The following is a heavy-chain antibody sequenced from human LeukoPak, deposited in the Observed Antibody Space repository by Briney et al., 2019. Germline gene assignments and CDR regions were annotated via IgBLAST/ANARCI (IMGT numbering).Heavy chain of an antibody. Sequence: PSQTLSLTCTVSGGSISSGDYYWSWIRQPPGKGLEWIGYIYYSGSTYYNPSLKSRVTISVDTSKNQFSLKLSSVTAADTAVYYCARAVHQTTVTTDFDHWGQGTLVTVSS. CDR2: IYYSGST. J-gene: IGHJ4*02. CDR1: GGSISSGDYY. CDR3: ARAVHQTTVTTDFDH. V-gene: IGHV4-30-4*01. D-gene: IGHD4-17*01.